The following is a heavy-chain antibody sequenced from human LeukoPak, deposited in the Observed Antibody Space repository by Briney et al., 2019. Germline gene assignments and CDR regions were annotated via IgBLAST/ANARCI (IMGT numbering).Heavy chain of an antibody. V-gene: IGHV3-48*02. CDR3: AFQNGGIVY. Sequence: GGSLRLSCAAPGFTFSTFGMTWVRQAPGKGLEGVSYNGSSSNNIFSANSVKGRFTISRDNAKNSLYLQMNSLRDEDTAVYYCAFQNGGIVYWGQGTLVTVSA. D-gene: IGHD4-23*01. CDR1: GFTFSTFG. J-gene: IGHJ4*02. CDR2: NGSSSNNI.